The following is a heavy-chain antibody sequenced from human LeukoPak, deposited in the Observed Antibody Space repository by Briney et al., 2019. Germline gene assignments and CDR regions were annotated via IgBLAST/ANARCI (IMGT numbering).Heavy chain of an antibody. CDR1: GYTFSSYT. Sequence: GGSLRLSCAAPGYTFSSYTMNWVRQAPGKGLEWLSQISSTSSTIYYADSVKGRFTISRDNAENSLYLQMNSLRDEDTAVYYCANSRTLDVWGQGTMVTVSP. V-gene: IGHV3-48*02. CDR2: ISSTSSTI. CDR3: ANSRTLDV. J-gene: IGHJ3*01. D-gene: IGHD1-7*01.